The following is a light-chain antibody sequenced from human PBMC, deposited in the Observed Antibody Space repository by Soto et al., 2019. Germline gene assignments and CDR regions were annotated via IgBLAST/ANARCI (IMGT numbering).Light chain of an antibody. J-gene: IGLJ3*02. V-gene: IGLV1-44*01. CDR1: SSNLGTNY. Sequence: QAVVTQPPSASGTPGQRVTISCSGSSSNLGTNYVYWYQQLPGTAPSLLIYNNYYRPSGVTDRISASKSGTSASLAISGLQSEDEADYYCAAWDDSLNGPVFGGGTKLTVL. CDR2: NNY. CDR3: AAWDDSLNGPV.